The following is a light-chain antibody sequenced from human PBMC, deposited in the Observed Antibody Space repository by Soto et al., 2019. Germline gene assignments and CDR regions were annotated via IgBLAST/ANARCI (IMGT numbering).Light chain of an antibody. Sequence: EIAMTQSPATLSVSPGERATLSCRASQTVTSNLAWYQQKPGQAPRLLISGASTRATGIPARFSGSGSGTDFTLTISSLQSEDFAVYYCQQYNNWPPTFGQGTKVEIK. CDR2: GAS. CDR1: QTVTSN. J-gene: IGKJ1*01. V-gene: IGKV3-15*01. CDR3: QQYNNWPPT.